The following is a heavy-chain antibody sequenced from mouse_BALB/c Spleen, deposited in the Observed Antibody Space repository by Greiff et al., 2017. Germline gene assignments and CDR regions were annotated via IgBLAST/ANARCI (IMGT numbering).Heavy chain of an antibody. J-gene: IGHJ4*01. CDR1: GFTFSSFG. CDR2: ISSGSSTI. Sequence: DVMLVESGGGLVQPGGSRKLSCAASGFTFSSFGMHWVRQAPEKGLEWVAYISSGSSTIYYADTVKGRFTITRDNPKNTMFLQMTSLRSEDTAMFYCAKTGFYNGKYVGAMDYWGQGTSVTGSS. CDR3: AKTGFYNGKYVGAMDY. V-gene: IGHV5-17*02. D-gene: IGHD2-1*01.